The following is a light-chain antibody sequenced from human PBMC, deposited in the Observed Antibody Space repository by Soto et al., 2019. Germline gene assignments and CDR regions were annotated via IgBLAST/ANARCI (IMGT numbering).Light chain of an antibody. CDR2: AAS. Sequence: EIVLTQSPGTLSLSPGERATLSCRTSESVTSTYLAWCQQKPGQPPRLLIYAASSRATGIPDRFSGSGSGTDFTLTISRLEPEDFAVYYCQVFGSSPRYTFGRGTKLEIK. CDR3: QVFGSSPRYT. V-gene: IGKV3-20*01. CDR1: ESVTSTY. J-gene: IGKJ2*01.